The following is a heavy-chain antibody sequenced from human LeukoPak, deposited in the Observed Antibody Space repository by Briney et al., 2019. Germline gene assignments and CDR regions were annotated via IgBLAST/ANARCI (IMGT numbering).Heavy chain of an antibody. J-gene: IGHJ6*02. Sequence: ASVKVSCKASGYTFTTYSMHWVRQAPGQGLEWMAIINLSGGSTDYTQKFQGRVAVTRDTSTSTVYMELSSLRSEDTAVYYCVRHNHMDVWGQGTTVTISS. V-gene: IGHV1-46*01. CDR3: VRHNHMDV. CDR2: INLSGGST. CDR1: GYTFTTYS.